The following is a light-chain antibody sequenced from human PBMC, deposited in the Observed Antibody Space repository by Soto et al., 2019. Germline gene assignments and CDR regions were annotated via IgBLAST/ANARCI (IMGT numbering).Light chain of an antibody. CDR1: QRVGIY. V-gene: IGKV3-15*01. CDR3: QQDDNWPQT. Sequence: EIVMTQAPATLSVSPGARATLSCGASQRVGIYLAWNQQRPGQAPRLLIHGASTRAPGIPARFSGSGAGRHFPLTISSLQSEDFAVYDCQQDDNWPQTFGRGTKVDIK. CDR2: GAS. J-gene: IGKJ1*01.